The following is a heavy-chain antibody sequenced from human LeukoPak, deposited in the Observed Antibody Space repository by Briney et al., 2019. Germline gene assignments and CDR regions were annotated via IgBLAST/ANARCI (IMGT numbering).Heavy chain of an antibody. J-gene: IGHJ6*03. Sequence: SVKVSCKASGGTFSSYAISWVRQAPGQGLEWMGGIIPIFCTANYAQKFQGRVTITTDESTSTAYMELSSLRSEDTAVYYCARAFGWARYYYYMDVWGKGTTVTVSS. CDR1: GGTFSSYA. CDR3: ARAFGWARYYYYMDV. D-gene: IGHD3-16*01. CDR2: IIPIFCTA. V-gene: IGHV1-69*05.